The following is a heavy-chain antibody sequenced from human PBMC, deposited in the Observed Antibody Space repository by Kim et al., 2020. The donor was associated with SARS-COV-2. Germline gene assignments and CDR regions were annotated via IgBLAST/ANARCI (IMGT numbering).Heavy chain of an antibody. CDR2: IWPRDSET. D-gene: IGHD5-18*01. CDR3: ARRGGYTSGQYYYYTMDV. J-gene: IGHJ6*02. CDR1: GYDFTNYW. V-gene: IGHV5-51*01. Sequence: GESLKISCEASGYDFTNYWIGWMRQMPGKGLEWMGIIWPRDSETRYSPSFQGQVTISADKSISTAYLQWSSLEASDTGMYHCARRGGYTSGQYYYYTMDVWGQGTTVTVS.